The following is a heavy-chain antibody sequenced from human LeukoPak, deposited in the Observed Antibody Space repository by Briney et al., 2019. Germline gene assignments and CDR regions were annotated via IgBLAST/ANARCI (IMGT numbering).Heavy chain of an antibody. D-gene: IGHD2-8*02. V-gene: IGHV3-21*01. Sequence: GGSLRLSCAASGFTFSSYNMNWVRQAPGKGLEWVSSISSSSNYIYYADSVKGRFTISRDNAKNSLYLQMNSLRAEDTAVYYCARDRGVSTLDYWGQGTLVTVSS. CDR1: GFTFSSYN. CDR2: ISSSSNYI. J-gene: IGHJ4*02. CDR3: ARDRGVSTLDY.